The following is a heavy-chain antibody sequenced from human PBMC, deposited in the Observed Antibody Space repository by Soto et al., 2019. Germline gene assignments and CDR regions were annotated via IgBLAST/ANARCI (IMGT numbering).Heavy chain of an antibody. Sequence: QLQLQESGSGLVKPSQTLSLTCAVTGGLITSGGYSWSWIRQPPGKGLDWIGYIYHSGSTYYNPSLKSRVTISVDTSKNQFSLKLSSVTAADTAVYYCARSSAYYGTSPWGQGILVTVSS. CDR1: GGLITSGGYS. D-gene: IGHD3-22*01. CDR3: ARSSAYYGTSP. CDR2: IYHSGST. V-gene: IGHV4-30-2*01. J-gene: IGHJ5*02.